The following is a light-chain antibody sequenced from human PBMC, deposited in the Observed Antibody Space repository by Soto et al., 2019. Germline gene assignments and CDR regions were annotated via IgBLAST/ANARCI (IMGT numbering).Light chain of an antibody. V-gene: IGKV3-20*01. J-gene: IGKJ1*01. CDR2: GAS. Sequence: EMGLTQSPGTLPLSPGERATHSCRASQSVSSSYLAWYQQKPGQAPRLLIYGASSRATGIPDWFSGSGSGADFTLTISRLEPKELAVYYCQQYGSSPLWTFGQGTKVDLK. CDR3: QQYGSSPLWT. CDR1: QSVSSSY.